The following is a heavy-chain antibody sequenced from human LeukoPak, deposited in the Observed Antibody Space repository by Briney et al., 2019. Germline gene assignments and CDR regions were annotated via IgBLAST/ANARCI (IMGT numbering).Heavy chain of an antibody. CDR1: GFTFSSYC. V-gene: IGHV3-30*18. CDR2: ISYDGSNK. Sequence: GGSLRLSCAASGFTFSSYCMHWGRQAPGKGLEWVAVISYDGSNKYYADSLKGRFTIPRDNSKTTLYLQMNSLRAEETAVYYCGKEEAVVLDHWGQGPLVTVSS. CDR3: GKEEAVVLDH. D-gene: IGHD6-19*01. J-gene: IGHJ4*02.